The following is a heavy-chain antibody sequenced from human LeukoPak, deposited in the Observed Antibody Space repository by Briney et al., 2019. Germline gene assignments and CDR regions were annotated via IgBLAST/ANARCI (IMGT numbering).Heavy chain of an antibody. Sequence: PSETLSLTCTVSGGXISSNYRSWVRQPPGKGLEWIGYIHYSGRTNYNPSLKSRVTISVDTSKNQFSLELSSVTAADTAVYYCATEVAPSDHYYYYGMDVWGQGTTVTVSS. CDR2: IHYSGRT. CDR3: ATEVAPSDHYYYYGMDV. J-gene: IGHJ6*02. D-gene: IGHD5-12*01. V-gene: IGHV4-59*01. CDR1: GGXISSNY.